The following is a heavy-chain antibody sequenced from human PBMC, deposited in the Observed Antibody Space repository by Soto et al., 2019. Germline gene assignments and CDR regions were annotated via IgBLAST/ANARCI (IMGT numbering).Heavy chain of an antibody. Sequence: SETLSLTCAVYGGAFSGYYWGWVPPPPGKGGEWIGEINHSGSTNYNPSLKSRVTISVDTSKNQFSLKLSSVTAADTAVYYCARGIYVWGSYRYDYWGQGTLVTVSS. CDR2: INHSGST. CDR3: ARGIYVWGSYRYDY. CDR1: GGAFSGYY. V-gene: IGHV4-34*01. D-gene: IGHD3-16*02. J-gene: IGHJ4*02.